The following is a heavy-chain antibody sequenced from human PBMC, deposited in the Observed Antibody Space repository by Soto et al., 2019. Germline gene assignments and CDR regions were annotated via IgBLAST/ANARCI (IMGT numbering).Heavy chain of an antibody. D-gene: IGHD3-10*01. CDR2: IYPGDSDT. CDR1: GYRFTRYW. J-gene: IGHJ6*02. CDR3: AGGGVRGVITRTRDYYGMDV. V-gene: IGHV5-51*01. Sequence: PGESLKISCTGSGYRFTRYWIGWVRQMPGKGLEWMGIIYPGDSDTRYSPSFQGQVTISADKSISTAYLQWSSLKASDTAMYYCAGGGVRGVITRTRDYYGMDVWGQGTTVTVSS.